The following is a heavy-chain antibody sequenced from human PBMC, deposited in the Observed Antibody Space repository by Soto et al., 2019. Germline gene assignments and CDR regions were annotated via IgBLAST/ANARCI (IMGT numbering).Heavy chain of an antibody. CDR1: GFTFLDSY. J-gene: IGHJ4*02. CDR3: ASDPYYYASEF. V-gene: IGHV3-11*01. CDR2: ISGGGDTI. D-gene: IGHD3-10*01. Sequence: WGSLRLSCAASGFTFLDSYMTWIRQAPGKWLEWLSYISGGGDTIYYADSVKGRFTVSRDNAKNSLYLQMNNLRAEDTAVYYCASDPYYYASEFWGQGTLVTVSS.